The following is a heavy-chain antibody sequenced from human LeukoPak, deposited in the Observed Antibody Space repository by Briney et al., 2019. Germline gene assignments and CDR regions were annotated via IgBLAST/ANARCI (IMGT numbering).Heavy chain of an antibody. V-gene: IGHV1-18*01. Sequence: GASVTVSCKASGYTFTSYGISWVRQAPGQGLEWMGWISAYNGNTNYAQKLQGRVTMTTDTSTSTAYMELRSLRSDDTAVYYCARDRYCSGGSCYSGRAYWGQGTLVTVSS. CDR1: GYTFTSYG. CDR2: ISAYNGNT. J-gene: IGHJ4*02. CDR3: ARDRYCSGGSCYSGRAY. D-gene: IGHD2-15*01.